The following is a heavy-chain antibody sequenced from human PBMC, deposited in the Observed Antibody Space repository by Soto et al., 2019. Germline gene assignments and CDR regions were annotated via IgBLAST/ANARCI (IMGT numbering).Heavy chain of an antibody. Sequence: EVQLVESGGTLVQPGRSLRLSCAVSGFTFDDYAMHWVRQVQGRGLEWVSGISWNSGLTGYGKSVKGRFTISRDNAKNSLYLQMNSLKPEDTALYYCVKGGKANFCSSTGCRDTFDIWGQGTMVTVSS. CDR1: GFTFDDYA. V-gene: IGHV3-9*01. CDR3: VKGGKANFCSSTGCRDTFDI. D-gene: IGHD2-2*01. CDR2: ISWNSGLT. J-gene: IGHJ3*02.